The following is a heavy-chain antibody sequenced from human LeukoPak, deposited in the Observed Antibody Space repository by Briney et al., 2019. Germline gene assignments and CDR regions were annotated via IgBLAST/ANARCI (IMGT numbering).Heavy chain of an antibody. V-gene: IGHV3-23*01. J-gene: IGHJ5*02. CDR1: GFTFSSYA. CDR2: ISGSGGST. Sequence: GGSLRLSCAASGFTFSSYAMSGVRQAPGKGLEWVSAISGSGGSTYYADSVKARFTISRDNSKNTLYLQMNSLRAEDTAVYYCAKDRWAGKPNWFDPWGQGTLVTVPS. CDR3: AKDRWAGKPNWFDP. D-gene: IGHD6-19*01.